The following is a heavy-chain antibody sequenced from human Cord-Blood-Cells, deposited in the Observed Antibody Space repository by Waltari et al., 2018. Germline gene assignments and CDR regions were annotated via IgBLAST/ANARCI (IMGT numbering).Heavy chain of an antibody. J-gene: IGHJ4*02. CDR3: ARGNDYGDY. V-gene: IGHV3-33*01. CDR2: IWYDGSNK. CDR1: GFPFGTYG. Sequence: QVQLVATGGSLVPPGRSLSLSCAVSGFPFGTYGLHWVRQAPGKGLAWVAVIWYDGSNKYYADSVKGRFTIARDDSKNTLYLQMNSLRVEVTAVYYCARGNDYGDYWCQGTLVAVSS.